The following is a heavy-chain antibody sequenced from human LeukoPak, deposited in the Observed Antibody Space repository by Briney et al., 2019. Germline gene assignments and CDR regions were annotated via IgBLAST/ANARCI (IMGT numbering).Heavy chain of an antibody. CDR2: LSGSGGST. J-gene: IGHJ5*02. D-gene: IGHD4-17*01. CDR1: GFTFSIYA. V-gene: IGHV3-23*01. CDR3: AKESTVTPGNVNWFDT. Sequence: GGSLRLSCATSGFTFSIYAMTWVRQAPGKGLEWVSTLSGSGGSTYYADSVKGRFTISRDNSKNTLSLQMNSLRAEDTAVCYCAKESTVTPGNVNWFDTWGQGTLVTVSS.